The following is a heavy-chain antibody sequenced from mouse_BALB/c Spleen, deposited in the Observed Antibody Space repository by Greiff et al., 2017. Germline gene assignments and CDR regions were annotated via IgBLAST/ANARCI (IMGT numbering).Heavy chain of an antibody. J-gene: IGHJ3*01. CDR3: ARVATMITTVFAY. V-gene: IGHV5-17*02. Sequence: EVKLMESGGGLVKPGGSRKLSCAASGFTFSSFGMHWVRQAPEKGLEWVAYISSGSSTIYYADTVKGRFTISRDNPKNTLFLQMTSLRSEDTAMYYCARVATMITTVFAYWGQGTLVTVSA. CDR1: GFTFSSFG. CDR2: ISSGSSTI. D-gene: IGHD2-4*01.